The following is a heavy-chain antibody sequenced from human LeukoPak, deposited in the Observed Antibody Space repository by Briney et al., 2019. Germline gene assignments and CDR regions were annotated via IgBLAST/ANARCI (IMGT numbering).Heavy chain of an antibody. CDR2: IRYDGSNK. Sequence: GGSLRLSCAASGFTFSSYGMHWVRQAPGKGLEWVAFIRYDGSNKYYADSVKGRFTISRDNAKNSLYLQMNSLRAEDTAVYYCAREGVGATRPYYFDYWGQGTLVTVSS. J-gene: IGHJ4*02. D-gene: IGHD1-26*01. V-gene: IGHV3-30*02. CDR3: AREGVGATRPYYFDY. CDR1: GFTFSSYG.